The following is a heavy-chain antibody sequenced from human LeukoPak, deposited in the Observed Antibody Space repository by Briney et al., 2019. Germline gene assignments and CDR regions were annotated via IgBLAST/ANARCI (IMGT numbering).Heavy chain of an antibody. J-gene: IGHJ6*02. CDR1: GFTVSSYS. Sequence: GGSLRLSCAASGFTVSSYSMNWVRQAPGKGLEWVSYISSSSSTIYYADSVKGRFTISRDNAKNSLYLQMNSLRAEDTAVYYCATDYAGNSLWYYYGLGVWGQGTTVTVSS. CDR3: ATDYAGNSLWYYYGLGV. V-gene: IGHV3-48*01. CDR2: ISSSSSTI. D-gene: IGHD4-23*01.